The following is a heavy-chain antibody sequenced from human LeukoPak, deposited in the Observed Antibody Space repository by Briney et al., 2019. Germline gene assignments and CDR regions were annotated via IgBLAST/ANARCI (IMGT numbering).Heavy chain of an antibody. CDR3: ARDAWQYYFDY. Sequence: ASVKVSCKTSGYTFIGYYIYWVRQAPGQGLEWMGWISPNSGDTNYAQKFRGRVTLTRDTSITTAYMELGRLRSDDTAVYYCARDAWQYYFDYWGQGTLVTVSS. CDR2: ISPNSGDT. D-gene: IGHD5-24*01. V-gene: IGHV1-2*02. CDR1: GYTFIGYY. J-gene: IGHJ4*02.